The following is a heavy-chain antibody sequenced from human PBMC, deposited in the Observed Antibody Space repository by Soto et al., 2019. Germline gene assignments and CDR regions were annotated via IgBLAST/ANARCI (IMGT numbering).Heavy chain of an antibody. Sequence: PGGSLRLSCAASGFTFSRSAMNWVRQAPGKGLEWVSCISGSSSSIYYADSVKGRFTISRDNAKNSVYLQMSSLRDEDTAVYYCARDAQPSSSGYAYFFDYWGQGTLVTVSS. CDR3: ARDAQPSSSGYAYFFDY. V-gene: IGHV3-21*01. CDR1: GFTFSRSA. J-gene: IGHJ4*02. D-gene: IGHD3-22*01. CDR2: ISGSSSSI.